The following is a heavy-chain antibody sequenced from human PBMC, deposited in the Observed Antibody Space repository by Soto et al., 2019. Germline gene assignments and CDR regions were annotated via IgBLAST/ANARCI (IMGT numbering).Heavy chain of an antibody. CDR3: XHFGDYRIQYYYYGMDV. D-gene: IGHD3-10*01. CDR1: GFSLSTSGVG. J-gene: IGHJ6*02. Sequence: SGPTLVNPTQTLTLTCTFSGFSLSTSGVGVGWIRQPPGKALEWLALIYWGDDKRYSPSLKSRLTITKDTSKNQVVLTMTNMDPVDTATYYCXHFGDYRIQYYYYGMDVWGQGTTVTVSS. V-gene: IGHV2-5*02. CDR2: IYWGDDK.